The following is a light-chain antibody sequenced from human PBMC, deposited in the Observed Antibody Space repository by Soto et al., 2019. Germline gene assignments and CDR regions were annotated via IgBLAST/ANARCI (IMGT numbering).Light chain of an antibody. J-gene: IGLJ2*01. CDR3: SSYGGNNNVI. Sequence: QSALTQPPSASGSPGQSVTISCTGTSSDVGGYNYVSWYQQHPGKAPKLMIYEVSKRPPGVPGRFSASKSGNTASLTVSGLQAEDEADYYCSSYGGNNNVIFGGGTELTVL. V-gene: IGLV2-8*01. CDR2: EVS. CDR1: SSDVGGYNY.